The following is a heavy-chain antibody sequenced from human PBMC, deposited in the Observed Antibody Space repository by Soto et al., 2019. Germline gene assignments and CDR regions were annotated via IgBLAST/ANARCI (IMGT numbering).Heavy chain of an antibody. J-gene: IGHJ6*02. V-gene: IGHV3-73*01. CDR1: GFAFSSSG. CDR3: TRGSSSPSGAYYYYGMDV. Sequence: EVQLVESGGGLVQPGGSLTLSCAASGFAFSSSGMNWVRQAPGKGLEWVGRIRSKANSYATAYAASVKGRFTISRDDSKNTAYLQMNSLKTEDTAVYYCTRGSSSPSGAYYYYGMDVWGQGTTVTVSS. CDR2: IRSKANSYAT. D-gene: IGHD6-6*01.